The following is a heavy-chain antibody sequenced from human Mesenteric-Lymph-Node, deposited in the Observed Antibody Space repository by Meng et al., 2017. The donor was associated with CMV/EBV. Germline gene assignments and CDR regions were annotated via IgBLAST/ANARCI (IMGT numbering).Heavy chain of an antibody. CDR3: ARHYDHSWFGY. J-gene: IGHJ4*02. CDR1: GFCFTVHW. Sequence: SGFCFTVHWLGWFRQLPGHGLPWMGMIHCGYSRSISSPFFHGQVTIPVAKSISTAYFQWTSLKASDTAMYYCARHYDHSWFGYWGQGTLVTVSS. CDR2: IHCGYSRS. D-gene: IGHD3-16*01. V-gene: IGHV5-51*01.